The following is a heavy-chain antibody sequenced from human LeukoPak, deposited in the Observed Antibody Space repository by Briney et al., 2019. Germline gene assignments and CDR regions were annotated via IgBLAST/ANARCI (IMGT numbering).Heavy chain of an antibody. CDR2: INWDGGST. Sequence: GGSLRLSCAASGFTFDDYAMMWVRQVPGKGLAWVSGINWDGGSTDYADSVKGRFTISRDNAKNTLNLQMNSLRAEDTAVYYCARDLGQYYDTSDNWFDPWGQGTLVTVSS. J-gene: IGHJ5*02. V-gene: IGHV3-20*04. CDR3: ARDLGQYYDTSDNWFDP. CDR1: GFTFDDYA. D-gene: IGHD3-22*01.